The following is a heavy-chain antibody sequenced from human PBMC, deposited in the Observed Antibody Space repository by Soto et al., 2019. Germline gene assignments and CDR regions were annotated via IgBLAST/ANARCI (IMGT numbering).Heavy chain of an antibody. J-gene: IGHJ4*02. D-gene: IGHD3-10*01. CDR1: GGSISSSNW. CDR2: IYHSGST. CDR3: ARSGRTMVRGNFDY. Sequence: PSETLSLTCAVSGGSISSSNWWSWVRQPPGKGLEWIGEIYHSGSTNYNPSLKSRVTISVDKSKNQFSLKLSSVTAADTAVYYCARSGRTMVRGNFDYWGQGTLVTVSS. V-gene: IGHV4-4*02.